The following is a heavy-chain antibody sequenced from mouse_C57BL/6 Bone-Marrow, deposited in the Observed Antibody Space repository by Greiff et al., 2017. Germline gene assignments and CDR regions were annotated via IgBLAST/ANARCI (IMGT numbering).Heavy chain of an antibody. V-gene: IGHV1-55*01. D-gene: IGHD1-1*01. CDR2: IYPGSGST. J-gene: IGHJ3*01. CDR1: GYTFTSYW. CDR3: ARSITTVVAPFAY. Sequence: VKLQQSGAELVKPGASVKMSCKASGYTFTSYWITWVKQRPGQGLEWIGDIYPGSGSTNYNEKFKSKATLTVDTSSSTAYMQLSSLTSEDSAVYYCARSITTVVAPFAYWGQGTLVTVSA.